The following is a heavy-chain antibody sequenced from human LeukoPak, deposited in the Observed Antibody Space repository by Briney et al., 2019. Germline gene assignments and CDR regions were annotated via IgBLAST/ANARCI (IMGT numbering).Heavy chain of an antibody. CDR3: TSTGYSGHDPLHY. V-gene: IGHV1-18*01. J-gene: IGHJ4*02. CDR2: ISAYNGNT. Sequence: ASVKVPCKASGYTFTSYGISWVRQAPGQGLEWMGWISAYNGNTKYAQTLQGRVTMTTETSTSTAYMELRSLRSDDTAVYYCTSTGYSGHDPLHYWGRGTLVTVSS. D-gene: IGHD5-12*01. CDR1: GYTFTSYG.